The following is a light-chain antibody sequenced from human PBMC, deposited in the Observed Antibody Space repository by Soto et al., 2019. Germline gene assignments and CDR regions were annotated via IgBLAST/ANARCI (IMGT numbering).Light chain of an antibody. Sequence: QSVLTQPPSASGSPGQSVTISCTGTSSDVGAYNFVSWYQQHPGKAPKLIISEVSKRPSGVPDRFSGSKSGNTASLTVSGLQAEDEADYYCSSHAGSIHFYVFGTGTKVTRP. V-gene: IGLV2-8*01. CDR1: SSDVGAYNF. J-gene: IGLJ1*01. CDR2: EVS. CDR3: SSHAGSIHFYV.